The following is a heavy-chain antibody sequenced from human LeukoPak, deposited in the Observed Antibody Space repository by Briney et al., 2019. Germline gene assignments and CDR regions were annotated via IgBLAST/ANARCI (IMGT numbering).Heavy chain of an antibody. CDR1: GGSISSGGYY. Sequence: SQTLSLTCTVSGGSISSGGYYWSWIRQHPGKGLEWIGYIYYSGSTYYNPSLKSRVTISVDTSKNQFPLKLSSVTAADTAVYYCARGVGATMRWFDPWGQGTLVTVSS. CDR2: IYYSGST. V-gene: IGHV4-31*03. D-gene: IGHD1-26*01. CDR3: ARGVGATMRWFDP. J-gene: IGHJ5*02.